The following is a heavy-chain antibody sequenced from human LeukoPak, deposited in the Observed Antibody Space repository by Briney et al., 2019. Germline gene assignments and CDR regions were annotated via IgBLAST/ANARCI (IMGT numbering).Heavy chain of an antibody. Sequence: GGSLRLSCAASGFSFSSYAMNWVRQAPGRGLEWVSAISSGGVSSYYADSVKGRFTISRDNSKNTLYLQMNSLRAEDTAVYYCAKDTRYSSSWPTSHYDYWGQGTLVTVSS. D-gene: IGHD6-13*01. CDR1: GFSFSSYA. CDR3: AKDTRYSSSWPTSHYDY. V-gene: IGHV3-23*01. CDR2: ISSGGVSS. J-gene: IGHJ4*02.